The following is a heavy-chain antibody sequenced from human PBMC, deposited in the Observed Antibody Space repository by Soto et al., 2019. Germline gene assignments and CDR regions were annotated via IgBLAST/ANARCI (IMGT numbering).Heavy chain of an antibody. CDR2: ISAYNGNT. V-gene: IGHV1-18*01. J-gene: IGHJ6*02. CDR3: ARAGTVIPPPDYYGMDV. CDR1: GYTFTSYG. Sequence: ASVKVSCKASGYTFTSYGISWVRQAPGQGLEWMGWISAYNGNTNYAQKLQGRVTMTTDTSTSTAYMELRSLRSDDTAIYYCARAGTVIPPPDYYGMDVWGQGTTVTVSS. D-gene: IGHD4-4*01.